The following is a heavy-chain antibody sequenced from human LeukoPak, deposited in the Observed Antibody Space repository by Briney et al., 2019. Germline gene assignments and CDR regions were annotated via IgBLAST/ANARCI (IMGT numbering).Heavy chain of an antibody. D-gene: IGHD1-7*01. V-gene: IGHV3-23*01. CDR3: AKGIVRNYVNAFDI. CDR1: GFTFSSYA. CDR2: ISGSGDNT. J-gene: IGHJ3*02. Sequence: GGSLRLSCAASGFTFSSYAMSWVRQAPGKGLEWVSGISGSGDNTYYADSVKGRFTISRDNSKNTLYLQMNSLRAEDTAVYYCAKGIVRNYVNAFDIWGQGTMVTVSS.